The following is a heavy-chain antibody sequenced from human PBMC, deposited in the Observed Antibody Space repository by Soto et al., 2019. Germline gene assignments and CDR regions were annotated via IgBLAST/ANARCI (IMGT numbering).Heavy chain of an antibody. J-gene: IGHJ3*02. CDR1: GYSFTSYW. D-gene: IGHD1-26*01. CDR2: IYPGDSDT. Sequence: GGSLKISCKGFGYSFTSYWIGWVGQMAGKGMEWMGIIYPGDSDTRYSPSFQGQVTISADKSISTAYLQWSSLKASDTAMYYCESHFTVPSGSYPDAFDIWGQGTMVTVSS. CDR3: ESHFTVPSGSYPDAFDI. V-gene: IGHV5-51*01.